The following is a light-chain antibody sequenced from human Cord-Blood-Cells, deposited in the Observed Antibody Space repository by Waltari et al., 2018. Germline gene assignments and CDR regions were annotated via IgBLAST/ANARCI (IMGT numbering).Light chain of an antibody. CDR2: WAS. V-gene: IGKV4-1*01. J-gene: IGKJ1*01. Sequence: DIVMTQSPDSLAVSLGERATINCKSSQSVLYSSNNKNYLAWYQQKPGQPHKLLIYWASTRESGVPDRFSGSGSGTDFTLTISSLQAEDVAVYYCQQYYNTPWTFGQGTKVEIK. CDR3: QQYYNTPWT. CDR1: QSVLYSSNNKNY.